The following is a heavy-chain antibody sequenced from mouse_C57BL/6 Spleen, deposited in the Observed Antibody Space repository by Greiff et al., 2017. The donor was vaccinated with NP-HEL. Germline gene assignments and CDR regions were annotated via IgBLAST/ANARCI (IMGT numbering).Heavy chain of an antibody. V-gene: IGHV1-20*01. J-gene: IGHJ4*01. CDR3: ARSLRDYYAMDY. Sequence: EVQLQQSGPELVKPGDSVKISCKASGYSFTGYFMNWVMQSHGKSLEWIGRINPYNGDTFYNQKFKGKATLTVDKSSSTAHMELRSLTSEDSAVYYWARSLRDYYAMDYWGQGTSVTVSS. D-gene: IGHD1-1*01. CDR1: GYSFTGYF. CDR2: INPYNGDT.